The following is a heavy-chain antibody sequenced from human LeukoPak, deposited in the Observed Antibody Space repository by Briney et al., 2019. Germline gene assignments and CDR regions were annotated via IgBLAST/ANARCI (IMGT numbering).Heavy chain of an antibody. D-gene: IGHD3-3*01. J-gene: IGHJ6*02. Sequence: PSETLSLTCAVYGGSFSGYYWSWIRQPPGKGLEWIGEINHSGSTNYNPSLKSRVTISVDTSKNQFSLKLSSVTAADTAVYYCARASTFWKPLPEYYYYGMDVWGQGTTVTVSS. V-gene: IGHV4-34*01. CDR3: ARASTFWKPLPEYYYYGMDV. CDR1: GGSFSGYY. CDR2: INHSGST.